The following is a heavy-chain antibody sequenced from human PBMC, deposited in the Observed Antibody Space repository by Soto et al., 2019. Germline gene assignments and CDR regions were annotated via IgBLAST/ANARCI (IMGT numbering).Heavy chain of an antibody. CDR2: IRYDGSNI. J-gene: IGHJ4*02. V-gene: IGHV3-30*02. CDR3: ARDFQKGRTFDY. Sequence: GGSLRLSCVASAFTLSTYAMHWVRQAPGMGLEWVAIIRYDGSNIHYADSVKGRFTISRDNSKNTLYLQMNSLRAEDTAVYYCARDFQKGRTFDYWGQGTLVTVSS. CDR1: AFTLSTYA.